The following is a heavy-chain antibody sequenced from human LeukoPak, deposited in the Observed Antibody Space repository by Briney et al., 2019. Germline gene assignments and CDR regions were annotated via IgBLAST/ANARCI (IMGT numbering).Heavy chain of an antibody. D-gene: IGHD2-15*01. Sequence: PGGSLRLSCAASGFTFSSHVMSWVRQAPGKGLEWVSTISGNGRNTYYADSVKGRFTISRDNSKITVYLEMNSLRAEDTAVYYCARGRGVYGYWYFDLWGRGTLVTVSS. J-gene: IGHJ2*01. V-gene: IGHV3-23*01. CDR3: ARGRGVYGYWYFDL. CDR2: ISGNGRNT. CDR1: GFTFSSHV.